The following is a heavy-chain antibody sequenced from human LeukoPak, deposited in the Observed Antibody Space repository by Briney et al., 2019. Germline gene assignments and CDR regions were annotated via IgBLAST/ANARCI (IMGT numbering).Heavy chain of an antibody. J-gene: IGHJ4*02. D-gene: IGHD3-22*01. CDR2: INAGSGHT. V-gene: IGHV1-3*01. Sequence: GASVKVSCKASGYTFTSYAIHWVRQAPGQRLEWMGWINAGSGHTKYSQKFQGRVTMTRDMSTSTVYMELSSLRSEDTAVYYCARVRKYYYDSSGPLGYWGQGTLVTVSS. CDR3: ARVRKYYYDSSGPLGY. CDR1: GYTFTSYA.